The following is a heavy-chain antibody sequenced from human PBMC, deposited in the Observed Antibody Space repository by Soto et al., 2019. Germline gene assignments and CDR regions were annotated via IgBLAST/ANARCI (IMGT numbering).Heavy chain of an antibody. V-gene: IGHV4-59*02. CDR1: GGSVSNYY. J-gene: IGHJ4*02. D-gene: IGHD2-15*01. CDR2: MYHSGSS. CDR3: ARDYVVETNYGFFDY. Sequence: SETLSLTCTVSGGSVSNYYWGWIRQPPGKGLEWIGYMYHSGSSNYNPSLKRRVTISVDTSKNQVSLEVTSVIAADTAVYYCARDYVVETNYGFFDYWGQGILVTVSS.